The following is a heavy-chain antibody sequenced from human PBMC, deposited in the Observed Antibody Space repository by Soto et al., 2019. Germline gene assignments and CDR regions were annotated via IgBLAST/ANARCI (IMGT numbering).Heavy chain of an antibody. D-gene: IGHD6-13*01. V-gene: IGHV3-48*02. Sequence: EVQLVESGGGLVQPGGSLRLSCAASGFTFSSYSMNWVRQAPGKGLEWVSYISSSSSTIYYADSVKGRFTISRDNAKNSLYLNMNSLRDEDTAVFYCARDSSSYNRSDPWGKGPLVTVSS. J-gene: IGHJ5*02. CDR1: GFTFSSYS. CDR3: ARDSSSYNRSDP. CDR2: ISSSSSTI.